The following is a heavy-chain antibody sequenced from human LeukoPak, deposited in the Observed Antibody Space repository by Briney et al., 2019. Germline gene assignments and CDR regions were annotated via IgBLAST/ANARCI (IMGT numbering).Heavy chain of an antibody. D-gene: IGHD4-17*01. CDR2: INHSGST. CDR1: GGSFSGYY. CDR3: ARHRFDSWGRRLRTQIFDY. J-gene: IGHJ4*02. V-gene: IGHV4-34*01. Sequence: SETLSLTCAVYGGSFSGYYWSWIRQPPGKGLEWIGEINHSGSTNYNPSLKSRVTISVDTSKNQFSLKLSSVTAADTAVYYCARHRFDSWGRRLRTQIFDYWGQGTLVTVSS.